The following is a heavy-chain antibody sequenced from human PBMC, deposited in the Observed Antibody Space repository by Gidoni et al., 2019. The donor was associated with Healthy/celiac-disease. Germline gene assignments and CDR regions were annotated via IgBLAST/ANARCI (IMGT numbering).Heavy chain of an antibody. V-gene: IGHV3-33*08. CDR1: GFTFSRYG. Sequence: QVQLVESGGGGVKPGRSRRRSGAAAGFTFSRYGMHWVRQAPGKGLAWVAVLWYYGSNKYYAASVTGRFTISRDNSKNTLYLQLNILRAEDTAVYYCARGVGHFRYWGQGTLVTVSS. CDR2: LWYYGSNK. D-gene: IGHD2-15*01. CDR3: ARGVGHFRY. J-gene: IGHJ4*02.